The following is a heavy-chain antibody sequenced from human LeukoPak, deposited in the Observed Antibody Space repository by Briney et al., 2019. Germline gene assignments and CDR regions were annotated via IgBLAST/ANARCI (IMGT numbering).Heavy chain of an antibody. D-gene: IGHD5-12*01. CDR2: ISSSSSYI. CDR1: GFTFSSYS. Sequence: PGGSLRLSCAASGFTFSSYSMNWVRQAPGKGLEWVSSISSSSSYIYYADSVKGRFTISRDNAKNSLYLQMNSLRAEDTAVYYCARVSSGFGDFDYWGQGTLVTVSS. V-gene: IGHV3-21*01. J-gene: IGHJ4*02. CDR3: ARVSSGFGDFDY.